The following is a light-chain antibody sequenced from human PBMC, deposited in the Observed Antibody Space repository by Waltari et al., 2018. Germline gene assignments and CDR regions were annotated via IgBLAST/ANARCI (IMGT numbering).Light chain of an antibody. CDR1: SSNIGAGYD. J-gene: IGLJ2*01. V-gene: IGLV1-40*01. CDR2: GNS. CDR3: QSYDSSLSGPVV. Sequence: LTQPPSVSGAPGQRVTISCTGSSSNIGAGYDVHWYQQLPGTAPKLLIYGNSNRPSGVPDRFSGSKSGTSASLAITGLQAEDEADYYCQSYDSSLSGPVVFGGGTKLTVL.